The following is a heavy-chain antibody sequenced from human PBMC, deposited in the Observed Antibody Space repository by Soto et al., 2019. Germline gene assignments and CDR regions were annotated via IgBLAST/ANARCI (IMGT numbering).Heavy chain of an antibody. D-gene: IGHD6-19*01. Sequence: QVQLQESGPGLVKPSETLSLTCPVSGASISSYYCNWIRQPPGKGLEWIGYMSNSGGANYDPSLKSRVTISLDTSKNQFSLKLTSVTAADTAVYFCAITTGWPGLDYWGQGTLVTVSS. CDR1: GASISSYY. CDR2: MSNSGGA. CDR3: AITTGWPGLDY. V-gene: IGHV4-59*03. J-gene: IGHJ4*02.